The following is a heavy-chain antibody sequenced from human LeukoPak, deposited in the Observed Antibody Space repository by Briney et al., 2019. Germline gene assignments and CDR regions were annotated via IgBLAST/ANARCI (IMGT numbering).Heavy chain of an antibody. CDR1: GYSISSGYY. Sequence: KPSETLSLTCAVSGYSISSGYYWGWIRPPPRKGLEWIGSIYHSGSTYYNPSLKSQVTISVDTSKNQFSLKPSSVTAADTAVYYCARRPRYSSGWYPHYFDYWGQGTLVTVSS. V-gene: IGHV4-38-2*01. CDR3: ARRPRYSSGWYPHYFDY. J-gene: IGHJ4*02. D-gene: IGHD6-19*01. CDR2: IYHSGST.